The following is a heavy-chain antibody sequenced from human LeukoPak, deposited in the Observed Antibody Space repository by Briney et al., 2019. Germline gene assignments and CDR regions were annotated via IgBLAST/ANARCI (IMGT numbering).Heavy chain of an antibody. V-gene: IGHV5-51*01. CDR2: IHPGDSDT. CDR3: ATHPGGLQSGFDN. D-gene: IGHD5-24*01. Sequence: HGESLKISCKGSGYTFTSYWIGGVRQMPGKGLEYMGIIHPGDSDTRYSPSFQGQVTISVDRSSTTAYLQWSRLRASDTAMYYCATHPGGLQSGFDNWGQGTLVTVSS. CDR1: GYTFTSYW. J-gene: IGHJ4*02.